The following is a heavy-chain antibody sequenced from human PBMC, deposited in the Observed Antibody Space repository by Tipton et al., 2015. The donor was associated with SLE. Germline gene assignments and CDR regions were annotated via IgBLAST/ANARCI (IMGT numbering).Heavy chain of an antibody. V-gene: IGHV3-48*03. CDR3: AREDFGEAFDI. J-gene: IGHJ3*02. CDR1: GFTFSAYE. CDR2: ISSSGSTV. Sequence: AASGFTFSAYEMNWDRQAPGKGLEWVSYISSSGSTVYYADSVKGRFTISRDNAKNSLYLQMSSLRAEDTAVYYCAREDFGEAFDIWGQGTMVTVSS. D-gene: IGHD2/OR15-2a*01.